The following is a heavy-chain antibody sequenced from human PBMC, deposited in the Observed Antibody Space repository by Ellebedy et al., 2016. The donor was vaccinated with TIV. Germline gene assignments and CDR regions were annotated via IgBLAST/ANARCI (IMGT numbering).Heavy chain of an antibody. CDR3: ARGWDSSGPHYYGMDV. CDR2: INPNSGGT. J-gene: IGHJ6*02. Sequence: ASVKVSCKASGYTFTGYYMHWVRQAPGQGLEWMGWINPNSGGTNYAQKFQGWVTMTRDTSISTAYMELSRLRSDDTAVYYCARGWDSSGPHYYGMDVWGQGTTVTVSS. D-gene: IGHD6-19*01. CDR1: GYTFTGYY. V-gene: IGHV1-2*04.